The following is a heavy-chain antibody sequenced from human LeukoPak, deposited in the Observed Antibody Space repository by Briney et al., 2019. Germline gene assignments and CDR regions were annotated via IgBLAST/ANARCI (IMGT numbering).Heavy chain of an antibody. CDR3: ARGSPGNYYTDV. CDR1: GYTFTDYY. V-gene: IGHV1-2*02. Sequence: ASVKVSCKASGYTFTDYYLHWVRQAPGQGLEWMGWINPNSGGTNYAQKFQGRVTMTRDTSITTAYMEVSTLRSDDTALYYCARGSPGNYYTDVWGKGTTVTVSS. J-gene: IGHJ6*03. CDR2: INPNSGGT.